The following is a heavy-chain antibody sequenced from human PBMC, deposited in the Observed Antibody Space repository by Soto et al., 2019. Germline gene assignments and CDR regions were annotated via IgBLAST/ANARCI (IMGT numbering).Heavy chain of an antibody. J-gene: IGHJ6*02. CDR3: ATLGAKYYYYYGMDV. CDR1: GGSFSGYY. Sequence: SETLSLTCAVYGGSFSGYYWSWIRQPPGKGLEWIGEINHSGSTNYNPSLKSRVTISVDTSKNQFSLKLSSVTAADTAVYYCATLGAKYYYYYGMDVWGQGTTVTVSS. V-gene: IGHV4-34*01. D-gene: IGHD1-26*01. CDR2: INHSGST.